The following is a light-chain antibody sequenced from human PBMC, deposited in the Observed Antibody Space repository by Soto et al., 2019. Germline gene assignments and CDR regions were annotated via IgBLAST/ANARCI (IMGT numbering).Light chain of an antibody. CDR3: HQYYSFPRT. CDR2: AAS. V-gene: IGKV1D-8*01. J-gene: IGKJ1*01. Sequence: VIWMTQSPSLLSASTGDRVTISCRVRQGISSYLAWYQQKPGKAPELLIYAASTLQSGVPSRFSGSGSGTDFTLTISCLQSDDFATYYCHQYYSFPRTFGQGTKVDI. CDR1: QGISSY.